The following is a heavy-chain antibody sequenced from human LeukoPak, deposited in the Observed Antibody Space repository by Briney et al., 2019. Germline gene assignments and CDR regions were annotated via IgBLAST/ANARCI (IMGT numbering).Heavy chain of an antibody. CDR3: AKLDYYDTH. V-gene: IGHV3-30*18. CDR2: ISSEGSEK. J-gene: IGHJ4*02. Sequence: GGSLRLSCSASGFAFSSQAMHWVRQAPGKGLEWVAVISSEGSEKFYADSVKGRFTISRDNSKNTLYLQMNSLRAEDTAVYFCAKLDYYDTHWGQGTLVTVSS. D-gene: IGHD3-22*01. CDR1: GFAFSSQA.